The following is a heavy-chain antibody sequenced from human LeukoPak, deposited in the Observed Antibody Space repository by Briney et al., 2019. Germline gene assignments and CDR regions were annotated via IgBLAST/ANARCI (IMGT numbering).Heavy chain of an antibody. CDR3: ARSLGWYLDY. CDR1: GGSFSGYY. J-gene: IGHJ4*02. D-gene: IGHD3/OR15-3a*01. CDR2: INHSGST. V-gene: IGHV4-34*01. Sequence: SETLSLTCAVYGGSFSGYYWSWIRQPPGKGLEWIGEINHSGSTNYNPSLKSRVTISVDTSKNQFSLKLSSVTAADTAVYYCARSLGWYLDYWGQGTLVTVSS.